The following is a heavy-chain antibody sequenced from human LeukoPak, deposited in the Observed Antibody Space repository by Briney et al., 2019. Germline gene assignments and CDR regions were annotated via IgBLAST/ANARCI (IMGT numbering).Heavy chain of an antibody. CDR2: LYSGGNT. D-gene: IGHD3-22*01. J-gene: IGHJ3*01. V-gene: IGHV3-53*01. CDR3: ARDHDSSGYDAFDL. CDR1: GVTISSYY. Sequence: GGSLRLSCAASGVTISSYYMNWVRQAPGRGLEWVSDLYSGGNTHYGGSVKGRFTISRDDYSNELFLQMNSLSVDDTADYYCARDHDSSGYDAFDLWGQGTMVSVSS.